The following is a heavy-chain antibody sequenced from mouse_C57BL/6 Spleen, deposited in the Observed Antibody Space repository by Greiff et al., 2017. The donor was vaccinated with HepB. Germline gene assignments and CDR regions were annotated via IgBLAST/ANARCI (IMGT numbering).Heavy chain of an antibody. J-gene: IGHJ2*01. CDR2: INYDGNN. V-gene: IGHV3-6*01. CDR1: GYSITSGYY. Sequence: ESGPGLVKPSQSLSLTCSVPGYSITSGYYWNWIRQFPGNKLEWMGYINYDGNNNYNPSLKNRISITRDTSQNQFFLKLNSVTTEDTATYYCALNYYGSLDYWGQGTTLAVSP. D-gene: IGHD1-1*01. CDR3: ALNYYGSLDY.